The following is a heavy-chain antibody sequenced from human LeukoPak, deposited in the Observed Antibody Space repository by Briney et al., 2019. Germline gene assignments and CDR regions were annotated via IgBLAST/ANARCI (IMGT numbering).Heavy chain of an antibody. V-gene: IGHV3-30-3*01. CDR3: ARDGYGDLAHSGYEPPFDY. J-gene: IGHJ4*02. CDR2: ISYDGSNK. CDR1: GFTFSSYA. Sequence: GGSLRLSCAASGFTFSSYAMHGVRQAPGKGLEWVAVISYDGSNKYYADSVKGRFTISRDNSKNTLYLQMNSLRAEDTAVYYCARDGYGDLAHSGYEPPFDYWGQGTLVTVSS. D-gene: IGHD3-22*01.